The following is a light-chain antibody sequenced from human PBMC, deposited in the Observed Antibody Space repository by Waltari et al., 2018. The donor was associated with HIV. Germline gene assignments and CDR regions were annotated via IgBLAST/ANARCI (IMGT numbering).Light chain of an antibody. CDR3: QSYDSSLSGSHVV. J-gene: IGLJ2*01. Sequence: QSVLTQPPSVSGAPGQRVTISCTGSSSNIRAGYYVHWYQQLPGTAPKLLIYGNSNRPSGVPDRFSGSKSGTSASLAITGLQAEDEADYYCQSYDSSLSGSHVVFGGGTKLTAL. CDR2: GNS. V-gene: IGLV1-40*01. CDR1: SSNIRAGYY.